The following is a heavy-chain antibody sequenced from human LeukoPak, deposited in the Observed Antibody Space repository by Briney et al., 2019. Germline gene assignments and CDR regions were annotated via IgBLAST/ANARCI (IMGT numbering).Heavy chain of an antibody. CDR2: FDPEDGET. Sequence: ASVKVSCKVSGYTLTELSMHWVRQAPGKGLEWMGGFDPEDGETIYAQKFQGRVTMTEDTSTDTAYMELSSLKSEDTAVYYCATGSGATKGAASDFDYWGQGTLVTVSS. J-gene: IGHJ4*02. CDR1: GYTLTELS. V-gene: IGHV1-24*01. CDR3: ATGSGATKGAASDFDY. D-gene: IGHD5-12*01.